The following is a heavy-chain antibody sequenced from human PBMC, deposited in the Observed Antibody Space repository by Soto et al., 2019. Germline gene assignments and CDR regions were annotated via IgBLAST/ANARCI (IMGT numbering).Heavy chain of an antibody. J-gene: IGHJ4*02. D-gene: IGHD1-26*01. CDR2: ISYSSSYI. CDR3: ARDLGRLMGATPGY. CDR1: GFTFSSYS. Sequence: GGSLRLSCAVSGFTFSSYSMNWVRQAPGKGLEWVSSISYSSSYIYYADSVKGRFTISRDNAKNSLYLQMNSLRAEDTAVYYCARDLGRLMGATPGYWGQGTLVTVSS. V-gene: IGHV3-21*01.